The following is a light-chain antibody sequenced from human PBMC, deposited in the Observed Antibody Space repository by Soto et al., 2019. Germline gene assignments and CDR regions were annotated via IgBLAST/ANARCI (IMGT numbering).Light chain of an antibody. CDR2: DAS. Sequence: EIVMTQSPATLSLSPGERATLSCRASQSVSSYLAWYQQKPGQAPRLLIYDASNSANGIPARFSGSGSGADFTLNISSLEPEDFAVYYCQRRSNWLWTFGQGTKVEIK. J-gene: IGKJ1*01. CDR3: QRRSNWLWT. CDR1: QSVSSY. V-gene: IGKV3-11*01.